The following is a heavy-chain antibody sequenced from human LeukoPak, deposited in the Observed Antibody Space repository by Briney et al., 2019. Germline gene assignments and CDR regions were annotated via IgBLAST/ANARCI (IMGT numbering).Heavy chain of an antibody. CDR2: IRGAGGTT. CDR3: ARDPNGDYIGAFEI. CDR1: GFTFA. J-gene: IGHJ3*02. V-gene: IGHV3-23*01. D-gene: IGHD4-17*01. Sequence: GGSLRLSCAASGFTFAMMWLRQAPGKGLEWVSAIRGAGGTTLYADSVKGRFTIFRDNSKNTLYLQMSSLRVDDTAVYYCARDPNGDYIGAFEIWGQGTMVTVSS.